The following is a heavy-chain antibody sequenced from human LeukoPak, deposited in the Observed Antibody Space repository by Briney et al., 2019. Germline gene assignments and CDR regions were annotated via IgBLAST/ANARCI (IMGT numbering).Heavy chain of an antibody. CDR1: GYTFTSYG. V-gene: IGHV1-18*01. D-gene: IGHD2-2*01. J-gene: IGHJ5*02. Sequence: ASVKVSCKASGYTFTSYGISWVRLAPGQGLEWMGWISAYNGNTNYAQKLQGRVTMTTDTSTSTAYMELRSLRSDDTAVYYCARASYCSSTSCYFTKYNWFDPWGQGTLVTVSS. CDR2: ISAYNGNT. CDR3: ARASYCSSTSCYFTKYNWFDP.